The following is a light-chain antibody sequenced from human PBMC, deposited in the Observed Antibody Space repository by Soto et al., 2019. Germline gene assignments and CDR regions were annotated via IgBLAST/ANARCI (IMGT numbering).Light chain of an antibody. Sequence: EIVLTQSPGTLSLSPGERATLSCRASQSVRNNYLAWYQQRPGQAPRLLIYAASSRATGIPDRFSGSGSGTDLNVTIGGLESRGVAVYYRQQSAKLPRMVGGGTKVDIK. CDR2: AAS. CDR3: QQSAKLPRM. CDR1: QSVRNNY. V-gene: IGKV3-20*01. J-gene: IGKJ4*01.